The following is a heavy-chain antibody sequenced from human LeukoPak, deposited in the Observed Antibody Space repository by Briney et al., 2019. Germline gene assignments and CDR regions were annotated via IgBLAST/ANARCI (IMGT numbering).Heavy chain of an antibody. D-gene: IGHD3-16*02. J-gene: IGHJ4*02. V-gene: IGHV3-43*02. Sequence: GGTLRLSCAASGLTFSSYAMHWVRQAPGKDLECVSLIYGDGGATEYTDSGKGTFTTSRDNSKNSLYLQMTGLRAEDTAFYYCAQDWWGSYLSWGRGTLVTVSS. CDR2: IYGDGGAT. CDR3: AQDWWGSYLS. CDR1: GLTFSSYA.